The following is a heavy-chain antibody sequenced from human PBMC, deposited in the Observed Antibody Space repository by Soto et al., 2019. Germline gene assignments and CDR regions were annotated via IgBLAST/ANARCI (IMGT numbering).Heavy chain of an antibody. V-gene: IGHV2-5*01. CDR2: IYWNDDK. Sequence: QITLKESGPPLVKPTQTLTLTCTFSGFSLSTSGVGVGWIRQPPGKALEWLALIYWNDDKRYSPSLKSRLTITKDTSKNQVVLTMTNMDPVDTATYYCAHLLPYSSSWYYYYYYGMDVWGQGTTVTVSS. D-gene: IGHD6-13*01. J-gene: IGHJ6*02. CDR1: GFSLSTSGVG. CDR3: AHLLPYSSSWYYYYYYGMDV.